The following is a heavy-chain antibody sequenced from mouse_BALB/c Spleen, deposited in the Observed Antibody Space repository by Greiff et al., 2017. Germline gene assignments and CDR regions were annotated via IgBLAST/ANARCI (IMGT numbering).Heavy chain of an antibody. V-gene: IGHV2-6-7*01. D-gene: IGHD1-1*01. CDR1: GFSLTGYG. Sequence: QVQLKESGPGLVAPSQSLSITCTVSGFSLTGYGVNWVRQPPGKGLEWLGMIWGDGSTDYNSALKSRLSISKDNSKSQVFLKMNSLQTDDTARYYCARDRVDYYGSSYARYFDYWGQGTTLTVSS. CDR2: IWGDGST. J-gene: IGHJ2*01. CDR3: ARDRVDYYGSSYARYFDY.